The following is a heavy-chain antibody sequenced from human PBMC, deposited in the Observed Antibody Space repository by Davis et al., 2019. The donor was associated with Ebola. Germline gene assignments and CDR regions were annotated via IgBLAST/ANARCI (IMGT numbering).Heavy chain of an antibody. J-gene: IGHJ4*02. CDR3: ARVISRDWYNPGYFDY. Sequence: MPGGSLRLSCTVSGGSIIRSYWSWIRQPPGKGLEWIGYIYYSGSTNYNPSLKSRVTISVDTSKNQFSLKLRCVTAADTAVYYCARVISRDWYNPGYFDYWGQGTLVTVSS. CDR1: GGSIIRSY. D-gene: IGHD5-24*01. CDR2: IYYSGST. V-gene: IGHV4-59*01.